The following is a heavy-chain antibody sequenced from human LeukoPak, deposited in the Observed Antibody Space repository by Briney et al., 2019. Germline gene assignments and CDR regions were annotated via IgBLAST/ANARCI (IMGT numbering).Heavy chain of an antibody. J-gene: IGHJ4*02. CDR3: TTYYYGSGSYGDY. Sequence: SSETLSLTCTVSGGSISSSSYYWGWIRQHPGKGLEWIGYIYYSGSTYYNPSLKSRVTISVDTSKNQFSLKLSSVTAADTAVYYCTTYYYGSGSYGDYWGQGTLVTVSS. CDR1: GGSISSSSYY. V-gene: IGHV4-31*06. CDR2: IYYSGST. D-gene: IGHD3-10*01.